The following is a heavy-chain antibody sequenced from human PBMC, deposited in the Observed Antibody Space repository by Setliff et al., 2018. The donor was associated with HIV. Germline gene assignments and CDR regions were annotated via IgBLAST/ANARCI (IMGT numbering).Heavy chain of an antibody. CDR3: ARHKTNYVFYAFDV. V-gene: IGHV4-39*01. J-gene: IGHJ3*01. CDR1: GGSFSSSTYS. Sequence: SEPLSLTCTVSGGSFSSSTYSWGWIRQPPGMGLEWIGSIHSSGTTYYNPSLKSRVATSVDTSRSQFSLKLRSVTAADTAVYYCARHKTNYVFYAFDVWGQGTMVTVSS. D-gene: IGHD3-3*01. CDR2: IHSSGTT.